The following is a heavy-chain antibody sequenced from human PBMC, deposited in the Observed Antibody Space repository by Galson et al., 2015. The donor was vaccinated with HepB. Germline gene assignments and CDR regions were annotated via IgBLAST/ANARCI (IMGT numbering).Heavy chain of an antibody. Sequence: SLRLSCAASGFTFSSYAMSWVRQAPGKGLEWVSAISGSGGSTYYADSVKGRFTISRNNSKNTLYLQMNSLRAEDTAVYYCAKQIGHSSSSEFDYWGQGTLVTVSS. D-gene: IGHD6-6*01. CDR3: AKQIGHSSSSEFDY. CDR2: ISGSGGST. CDR1: GFTFSSYA. V-gene: IGHV3-23*01. J-gene: IGHJ4*02.